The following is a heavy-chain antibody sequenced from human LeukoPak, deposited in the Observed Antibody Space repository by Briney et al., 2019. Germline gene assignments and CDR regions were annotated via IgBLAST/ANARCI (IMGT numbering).Heavy chain of an antibody. CDR2: IYYRGST. CDR3: ASIAAAENAALDI. V-gene: IGHV4-31*03. D-gene: IGHD6-25*01. J-gene: IGHJ3*02. CDR1: GGSISSGGYY. Sequence: SETLSLTCTVSGGSISSGGYYWSWIRQHPGKGLEWIGYIYYRGSTYYNPSLKSRVTISVDTSKNQFSLRLTSVTAADTAVYYCASIAAAENAALDIWGQGTMVTVSS.